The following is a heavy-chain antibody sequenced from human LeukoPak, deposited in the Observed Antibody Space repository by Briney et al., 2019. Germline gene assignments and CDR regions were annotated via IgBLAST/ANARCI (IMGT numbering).Heavy chain of an antibody. D-gene: IGHD2-2*01. Sequence: PSETLSLTCSVSGGSTSSYYWSWIRQPPGKQLEWIGYIYYSGSTNYNPSLKSRVTISIDTSKNQFSLKLSSVTAADTAVYYCARHLSRIVVVPAYFDLWGRGTLVTVSS. J-gene: IGHJ2*01. CDR1: GGSTSSYY. V-gene: IGHV4-59*08. CDR3: ARHLSRIVVVPAYFDL. CDR2: IYYSGST.